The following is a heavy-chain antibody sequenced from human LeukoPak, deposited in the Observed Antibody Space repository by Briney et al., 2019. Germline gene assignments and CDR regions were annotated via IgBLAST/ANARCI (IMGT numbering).Heavy chain of an antibody. CDR3: ARASYYYDSSGYHDAFDI. J-gene: IGHJ3*02. Sequence: SETLSLTCTVSGGSISSGGYSWSWIRQPPGKGLEWIGYIYYSGSTNYNPSLKSRVTISVDTSKNQFSLKLSSVTAADTAVYYCARASYYYDSSGYHDAFDIWGQGTMVTVSS. V-gene: IGHV4-61*08. CDR1: GGSISSGGYS. CDR2: IYYSGST. D-gene: IGHD3-22*01.